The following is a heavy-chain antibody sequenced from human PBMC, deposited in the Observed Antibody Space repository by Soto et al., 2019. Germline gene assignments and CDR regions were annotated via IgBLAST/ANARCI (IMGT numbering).Heavy chain of an antibody. CDR1: GFSFSTTGET. V-gene: IGHV2-5*02. Sequence: SGPTLVNPTQTLTLTCTFSGFSFSTTGETVSWIRQPPGKALKWLALIYWDDDKRYSPSLNTRLNITKNTYKNQVVLTMTNMDPVDTATYYCAHRRKEATNAFDIWGRGTMVTVSS. CDR3: AHRRKEATNAFDI. J-gene: IGHJ3*02. CDR2: IYWDDDK.